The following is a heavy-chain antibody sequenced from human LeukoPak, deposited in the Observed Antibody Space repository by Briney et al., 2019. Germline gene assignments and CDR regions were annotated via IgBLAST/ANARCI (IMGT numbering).Heavy chain of an antibody. V-gene: IGHV4-34*01. D-gene: IGHD2-15*01. CDR3: ARGMGAGGRGYYYYYGMDV. CDR2: INHSGST. CDR1: GGSFSGYY. Sequence: SETLSLTCAVYGGSFSGYYWSWIRQPPGKGLEWIGEINHSGSTNYNPSLKSRVTISVDTSKNQFSLKLSSVTAADTAVYYCARGMGAGGRGYYYYYGMDVWGQGTTVTVSS. J-gene: IGHJ6*02.